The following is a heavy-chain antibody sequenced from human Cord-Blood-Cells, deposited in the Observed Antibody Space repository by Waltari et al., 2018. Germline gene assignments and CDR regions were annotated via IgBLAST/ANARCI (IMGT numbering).Heavy chain of an antibody. Sequence: EVQLVESGGGLVQPGGSLRLSCAASGFTFSSYWMPWVRQAPGKGLVWVSRINSDGSSTSYADSVKGRFTISRDNAKNTLYLQMNSLRAEDTAVYYCARGYCSSTSCYEHAFDIWGQGTMVTVSS. CDR3: ARGYCSSTSCYEHAFDI. J-gene: IGHJ3*02. CDR2: INSDGSST. D-gene: IGHD2-2*01. V-gene: IGHV3-74*01. CDR1: GFTFSSYW.